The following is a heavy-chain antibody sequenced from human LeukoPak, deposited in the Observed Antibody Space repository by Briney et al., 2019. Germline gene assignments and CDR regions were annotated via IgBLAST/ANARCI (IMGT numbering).Heavy chain of an antibody. Sequence: PGGSLRLSCAASGFTFSSYAMSWVRQAPGKGLEWVSAISGSGGSTYYADSVKGRFTISRDNSKNNLYLQVNSLRAEDTAMYYCAKGQYSYSSSWFDYWGQGTLVTVSS. CDR3: AKGQYSYSSSWFDY. CDR2: ISGSGGST. V-gene: IGHV3-23*01. J-gene: IGHJ4*02. CDR1: GFTFSSYA. D-gene: IGHD6-6*01.